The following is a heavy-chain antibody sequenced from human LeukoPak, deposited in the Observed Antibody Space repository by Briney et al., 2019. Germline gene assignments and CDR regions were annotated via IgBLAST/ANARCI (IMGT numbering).Heavy chain of an antibody. V-gene: IGHV4-34*01. CDR1: GGSFSGYY. CDR2: INHSGST. CDR3: ARGRGYCSGGSCYNYYWYFDL. J-gene: IGHJ2*01. D-gene: IGHD2-15*01. Sequence: SETLSLTCAVYGGSFSGYYWSWIRQPPGKGLEWIGEINHSGSTNYNPSLKSRVTIPVDTSKNQFSLKLSSVTAADTAVYYCARGRGYCSGGSCYNYYWYFDLWGRGTLVTVSS.